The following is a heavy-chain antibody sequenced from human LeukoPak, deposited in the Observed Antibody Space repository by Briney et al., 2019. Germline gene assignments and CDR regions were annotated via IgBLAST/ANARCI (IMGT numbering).Heavy chain of an antibody. CDR1: GYTFTSYW. V-gene: IGHV5-51*01. Sequence: GESLKISCKGSGYTFTSYWIGWVRQMPGKGLEWMGIIYPGDSDTRYSPSFQGQVTISADKSISTAYLQWSSLKASDTAMYYCASSGIGGYYYDSSGYYLKWGQGTLVTVSS. CDR3: ASSGIGGYYYDSSGYYLK. D-gene: IGHD3-22*01. CDR2: IYPGDSDT. J-gene: IGHJ4*02.